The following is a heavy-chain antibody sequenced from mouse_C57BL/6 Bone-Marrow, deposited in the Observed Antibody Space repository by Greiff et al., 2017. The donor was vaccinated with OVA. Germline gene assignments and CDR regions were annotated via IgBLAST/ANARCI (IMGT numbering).Heavy chain of an antibody. J-gene: IGHJ3*01. V-gene: IGHV5-4*01. CDR2: ISDGGSYT. D-gene: IGHD2-2*01. CDR3: ARERKGYPFAY. CDR1: GFTFSSYA. Sequence: EVKLVESGGGLVKPGGSLKLSCAASGFTFSSYAMSWVRQTPEKRLEWVATISDGGSYTYYPDNVKGRFTISRDNAKNNLYLQMSHLKSEDTAMYYCARERKGYPFAYWGQGTLVTVSA.